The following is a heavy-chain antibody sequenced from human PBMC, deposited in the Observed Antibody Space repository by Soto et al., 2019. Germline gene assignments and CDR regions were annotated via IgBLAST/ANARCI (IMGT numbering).Heavy chain of an antibody. Sequence: PSETLSLTCTVSGGSISSYYWSWIRQPPGKGLEWIGYIYYSGSTNYNPSLKSRVTISVDTSKNQFSLKLSSVTAADTAVYYCARDPMLWGQGTLVTVSS. CDR3: ARDPML. J-gene: IGHJ4*02. V-gene: IGHV4-59*01. CDR2: IYYSGST. CDR1: GGSISSYY. D-gene: IGHD2-8*01.